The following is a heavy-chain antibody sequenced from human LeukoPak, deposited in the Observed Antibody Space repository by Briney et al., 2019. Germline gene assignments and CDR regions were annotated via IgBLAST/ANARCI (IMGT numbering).Heavy chain of an antibody. CDR2: IFYSGTT. Sequence: SETLSLTCTVSGGSVSSGIYYCSWIRQPPGKGLEWIGYIFYSGTTNYNPSLKSRVTISVDTSKNQFSLKLSSLTAADTAVYYCARTTSGWYYFDYWGQGTLVTVSS. D-gene: IGHD6-19*01. J-gene: IGHJ4*02. CDR1: GGSVSSGIYY. V-gene: IGHV4-61*01. CDR3: ARTTSGWYYFDY.